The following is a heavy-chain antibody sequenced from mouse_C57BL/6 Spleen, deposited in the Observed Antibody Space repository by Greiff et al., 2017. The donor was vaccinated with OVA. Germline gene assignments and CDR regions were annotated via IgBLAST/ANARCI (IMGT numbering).Heavy chain of an antibody. Sequence: EVKLVESGGGLVQPGGSLSLSCAASGFTFPDYYLSWVRQPPGKALEWLGFIRNKANGYTTEYSASVKGRFTISRENSQSILYLQMNALRAEDSATYYCASPSHYGSSYGYFDVWGTGTTVTVSS. CDR3: ASPSHYGSSYGYFDV. J-gene: IGHJ1*03. D-gene: IGHD1-1*01. V-gene: IGHV7-3*01. CDR2: IRNKANGYTT. CDR1: GFTFPDYY.